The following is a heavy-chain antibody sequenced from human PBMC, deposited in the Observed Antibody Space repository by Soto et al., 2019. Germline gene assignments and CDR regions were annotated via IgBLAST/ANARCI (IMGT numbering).Heavy chain of an antibody. CDR2: IIPIFGTA. Sequence: SVKVSCKASGGTFSSYAISWVRQAPGQGLEWMGGIIPIFGTANYAQKFQGRVTITADESTGTAYMELSSLRSEDTAVYYCASSDPPSMVRGADYYYYYGMDVWGQGTTVTVSS. D-gene: IGHD3-10*01. CDR1: GGTFSSYA. CDR3: ASSDPPSMVRGADYYYYYGMDV. J-gene: IGHJ6*02. V-gene: IGHV1-69*13.